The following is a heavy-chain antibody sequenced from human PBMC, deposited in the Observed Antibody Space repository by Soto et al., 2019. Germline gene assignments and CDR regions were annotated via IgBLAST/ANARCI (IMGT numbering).Heavy chain of an antibody. CDR3: EKCGSGCYYSV. J-gene: IGHJ6*02. CDR2: INQDGSAK. CDR1: EFIFNTHW. D-gene: IGHD3-10*01. V-gene: IGHV3-7*03. Sequence: GGSLSLSCVASEFIFNTHWMSWVRQAPGKGLEWVASINQDGSAKKYGKSVEGRFTISRDNDKNSLYLQMNNLSADDTAVYYCEKCGSGCYYSVWGQGARVTVSS.